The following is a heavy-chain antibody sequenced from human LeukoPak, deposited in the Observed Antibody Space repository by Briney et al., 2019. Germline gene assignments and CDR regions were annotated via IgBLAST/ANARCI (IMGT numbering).Heavy chain of an antibody. J-gene: IGHJ4*02. CDR3: ARVPSGWYVGDY. CDR1: GGSFSGDY. CDR2: INHRGST. D-gene: IGHD6-19*01. V-gene: IGHV4-34*01. Sequence: SETLSLTCAVYGGSFSGDYWSWIRQPPGKGLEWIGEINHRGSTNYKPSLKSRVTISVDTSKNQSSLKLSSVTAADTAVYYCARVPSGWYVGDYWGQGTLVTVSS.